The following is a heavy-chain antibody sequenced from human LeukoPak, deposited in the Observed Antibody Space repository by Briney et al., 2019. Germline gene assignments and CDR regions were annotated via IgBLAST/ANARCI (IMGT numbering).Heavy chain of an antibody. CDR1: GDSISGDY. V-gene: IGHV4-59*12. D-gene: IGHD1-1*01. Sequence: PSETLSLTCTVSGDSISGDYWSWIRQPPGEGLDFIGYISVTGRINYNPSLKSRVTISADTSKNQFSLKVNSVTAADTALYYCAKLAKLGKAHYFDYWGQGTPVTVSS. J-gene: IGHJ4*02. CDR3: AKLAKLGKAHYFDY. CDR2: ISVTGRI.